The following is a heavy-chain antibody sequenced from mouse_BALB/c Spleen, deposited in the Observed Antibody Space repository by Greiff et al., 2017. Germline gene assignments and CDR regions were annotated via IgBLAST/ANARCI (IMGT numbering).Heavy chain of an antibody. CDR2: IWAGGST. V-gene: IGHV2-9*02. D-gene: IGHD1-1*01. J-gene: IGHJ2*01. CDR3: ARDQDYGSSGYFDY. Sequence: VQLQQSGPGLVAPSQSLSITCTVSGFSLTSYGVHWVRQPPGKGLEWLGVIWAGGSTNYNSALMSRLSISKDNSKSQVFLKMNSLQTDDTAMYYCARDQDYGSSGYFDYWGQGTTLTVSS. CDR1: GFSLTSYG.